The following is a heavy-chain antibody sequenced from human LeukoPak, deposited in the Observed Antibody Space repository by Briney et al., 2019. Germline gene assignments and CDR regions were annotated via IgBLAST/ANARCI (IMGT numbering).Heavy chain of an antibody. J-gene: IGHJ2*01. CDR3: AKGSKGGDSTGYYYYFDL. CDR2: ISGDGSTT. Sequence: GGSLRLSCAASGFTFSSYWMHWVRQAPGKGLVWVSLISGDGSTTIYADSVKGRFTISRDNAKNTLFLQMNSLRAEDTAVYYCAKGSKGGDSTGYYYYFDLWGRGTLVTVSS. CDR1: GFTFSSYW. D-gene: IGHD3-22*01. V-gene: IGHV3-74*01.